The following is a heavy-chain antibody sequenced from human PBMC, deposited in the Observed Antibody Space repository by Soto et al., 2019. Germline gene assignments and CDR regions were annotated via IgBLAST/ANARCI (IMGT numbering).Heavy chain of an antibody. CDR3: AQLGLMTFSHKHYFNH. J-gene: IGHJ4*02. V-gene: IGHV3-23*01. CDR1: GFTFSSYA. Sequence: LRLSCAASGFTFSSYAISWVRQAPGEGLEWVSAIKSDGTSTYYAASVEDRFTISRDNSKNTLYLQLNSLRAEDTAVYYCAQLGLMTFSHKHYFNHWGRGTLVTVSS. CDR2: IKSDGTST. D-gene: IGHD3-16*01.